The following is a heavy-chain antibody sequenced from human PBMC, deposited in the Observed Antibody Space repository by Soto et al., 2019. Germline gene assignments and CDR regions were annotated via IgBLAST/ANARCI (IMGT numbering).Heavy chain of an antibody. V-gene: IGHV1-8*01. D-gene: IGHD1-1*01. J-gene: IGHJ4*02. CDR1: GYTFSDHD. CDR3: ARVGGNWNDDYFDY. Sequence: QVQLVQSGAEVKKPGASVKVSCKASGYTFSDHDINWVRQASGQGPEWLGWMNPNSGDTGYAQNFQGRVTMTRDTSKRTAYMELCSLRSEDTAVFYCARVGGNWNDDYFDYWGQGTLVTVSS. CDR2: MNPNSGDT.